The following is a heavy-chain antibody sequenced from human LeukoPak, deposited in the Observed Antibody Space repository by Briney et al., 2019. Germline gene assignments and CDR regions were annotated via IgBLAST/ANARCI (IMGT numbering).Heavy chain of an antibody. CDR2: VYPDDSDT. J-gene: IGHJ4*02. CDR1: GYTFTNYW. V-gene: IGHV5-51*01. CDR3: ARRDGYNHVDY. Sequence: GESLRISCKASGYTFTNYWIAWVRRMPGKGLELMGIVYPDDSDTRYSTSFQGQVTISADESMNTAYLQWSGLKASDTAIYYCARRDGYNHVDYWGQGTLVTVSS. D-gene: IGHD5-24*01.